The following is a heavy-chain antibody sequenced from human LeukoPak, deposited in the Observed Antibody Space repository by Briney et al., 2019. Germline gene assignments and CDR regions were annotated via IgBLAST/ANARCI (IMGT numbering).Heavy chain of an antibody. CDR2: INPSGGDT. J-gene: IGHJ4*02. Sequence: ASVKVSCKASGGTFSSYAISWVRQAPGQGLEWMGIINPSGGDTSYAQKFQGRVTLTRDTSTSTVYMELSSLRSEDTAVYYCARDGKWSFDYWGQGTLVTVSS. CDR1: GGTFSSYA. D-gene: IGHD2-15*01. CDR3: ARDGKWSFDY. V-gene: IGHV1-46*01.